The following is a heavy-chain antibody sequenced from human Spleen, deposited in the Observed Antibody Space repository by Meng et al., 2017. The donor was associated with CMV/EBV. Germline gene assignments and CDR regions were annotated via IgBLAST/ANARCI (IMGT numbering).Heavy chain of an antibody. Sequence: GGSLRLSCAASGFTFSSYGMHWVRQAPGKGLEWVAFIRYDGSNKYYADSVKGRFTISRDNSKNTLYLQMNSLRAEDTAVYYCARERGAHTINDAFDIWGQGTMVTVSS. V-gene: IGHV3-30*02. CDR2: IRYDGSNK. CDR1: GFTFSSYG. J-gene: IGHJ3*02. D-gene: IGHD4/OR15-4a*01. CDR3: ARERGAHTINDAFDI.